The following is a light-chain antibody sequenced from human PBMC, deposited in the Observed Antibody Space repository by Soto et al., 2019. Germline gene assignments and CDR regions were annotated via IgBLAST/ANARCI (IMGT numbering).Light chain of an antibody. CDR2: DAS. CDR1: QNINTW. J-gene: IGKJ1*01. Sequence: DLQMTQSPSTLSASVGDRVTITCRASQNINTWLAWYQHKPGNAPKVLIYDASSLQSGVPPRFSGSGSGTDFTLTITSLQPDDFATYYCLQYKAYSATFGQGTKVELK. V-gene: IGKV1-5*01. CDR3: LQYKAYSAT.